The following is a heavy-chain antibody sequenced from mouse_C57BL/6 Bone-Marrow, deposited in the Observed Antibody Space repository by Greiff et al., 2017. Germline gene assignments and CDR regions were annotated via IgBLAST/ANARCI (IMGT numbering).Heavy chain of an antibody. D-gene: IGHD4-1*01. CDR3: ARKGELGRPWYFDV. Sequence: VQRVESGPGLVQPSQSLSITCTVSGFSLTSYGVHWVRQSPGKGLEWLGVIWSGGSTDYNAAFISRLSISKDNSKSQVFFKMNSLQADDTAIYYCARKGELGRPWYFDVWGTGTTVTVSS. CDR1: GFSLTSYG. V-gene: IGHV2-2*01. CDR2: IWSGGST. J-gene: IGHJ1*03.